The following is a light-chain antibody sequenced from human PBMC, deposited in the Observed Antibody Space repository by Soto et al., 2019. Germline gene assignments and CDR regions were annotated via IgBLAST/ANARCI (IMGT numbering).Light chain of an antibody. CDR2: GTG. J-gene: IGKJ2*01. CDR3: QQYSRTPHT. Sequence: EIVLTQSPGTLSLSPGQRATLSCRASQSVSRSYLAWYQHKRGQAPRLLMFGTGRRATGIPDRFRGTGSGIDFTRIINRLEPEDVAVYYCQQYSRTPHTFGQGTKLEIK. V-gene: IGKV3-20*01. CDR1: QSVSRSY.